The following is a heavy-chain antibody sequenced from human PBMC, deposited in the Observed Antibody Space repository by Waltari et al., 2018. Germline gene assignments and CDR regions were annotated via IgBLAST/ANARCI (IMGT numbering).Heavy chain of an antibody. CDR1: GGTFSSYA. CDR2: IIPIFGTA. D-gene: IGHD2-2*02. J-gene: IGHJ6*02. V-gene: IGHV1-69*01. CDR3: ARGGQLLYRYGVDGYYYYGMDV. Sequence: QVQLVQSGAEVKKPGSSVKVSCKASGGTFSSYAISWVRQAPGQGLEWMGGIIPIFGTANYAQKFQGRVTITADESTSTAYMELSSLRSEDTAVYYCARGGQLLYRYGVDGYYYYGMDVWGQGTTVTVSS.